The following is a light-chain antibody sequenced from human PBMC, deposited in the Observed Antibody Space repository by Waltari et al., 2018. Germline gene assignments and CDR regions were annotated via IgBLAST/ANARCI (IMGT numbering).Light chain of an antibody. CDR3: QQSYNSPFT. CDR1: ESISDF. J-gene: IGKJ2*01. CDR2: AAS. Sequence: DIQMTQSPSSLSASVGDRVTISCRTSESISDFLNWYQHRTGEAPRLLIFAASGLQSGVPSRFSGSGSVTDFTLTISSLQPEDFAIYYCQQSYNSPFTFGQGTKLEIK. V-gene: IGKV1-39*01.